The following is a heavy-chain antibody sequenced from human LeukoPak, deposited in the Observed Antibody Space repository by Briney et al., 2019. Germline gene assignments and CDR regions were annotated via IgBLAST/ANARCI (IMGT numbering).Heavy chain of an antibody. D-gene: IGHD3-10*01. CDR1: GFTFSSYG. CDR2: IRYDGSNK. CDR3: ARDGRFGEYLNWFDP. J-gene: IGHJ5*02. Sequence: PGGSLRLSCAASGFTFSSYGMHWVRQAPGKGLEWVAFIRYDGSNKYYADSVKGRFTISRDNSKNTLYLQMNSLRAEDTAVYYCARDGRFGEYLNWFDPWGQGTLVTVSS. V-gene: IGHV3-30*02.